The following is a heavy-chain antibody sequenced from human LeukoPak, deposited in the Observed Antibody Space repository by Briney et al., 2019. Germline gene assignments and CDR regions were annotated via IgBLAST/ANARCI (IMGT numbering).Heavy chain of an antibody. Sequence: SVKVSCKASGYTFTSYAISWVRQAPGQGLEWMGGIIPIFGTANYAQKFQGRVTITADESTSTAYMELSSLRSEDTAVYYCARDHTQNLYWGESLYYYMDVWGKGTTVTVSS. CDR2: IIPIFGTA. CDR1: GYTFTSYA. J-gene: IGHJ6*03. D-gene: IGHD3-10*01. V-gene: IGHV1-69*13. CDR3: ARDHTQNLYWGESLYYYMDV.